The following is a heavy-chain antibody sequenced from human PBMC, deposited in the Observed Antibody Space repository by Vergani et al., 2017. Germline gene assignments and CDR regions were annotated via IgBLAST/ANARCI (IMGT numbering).Heavy chain of an antibody. CDR3: ARGVDTVDY. CDR2: ISPNSGGT. V-gene: IGHV1-2*02. CDR1: GYTFTSYG. J-gene: IGHJ4*02. Sequence: QVQLVQSGAEVKKPGASVKVSCKASGYTFTSYGISWVRQAPGQGLEWMGWISPNSGGTNYAQKFQGRVTMTRDTSISTAYMELSRLRADDTAVYYCARGVDTVDYWGQGTLVTVSS. D-gene: IGHD2-15*01.